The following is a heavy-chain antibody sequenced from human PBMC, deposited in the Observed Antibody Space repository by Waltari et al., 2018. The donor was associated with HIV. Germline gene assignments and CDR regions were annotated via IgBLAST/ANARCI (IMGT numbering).Heavy chain of an antibody. CDR1: EFPLLSSP. J-gene: IGHJ4*02. Sequence: QVHLVASGGGVVQPGRSLRPSRAPPEFPLLSSPLTWCRPAPGKGLEWVAVISYDGSNKFYADSLKGRFTNSRDNCKNTLYLQMNSLRPEDTAVYYCARGAIAAAGTIWGQGTLVTVSS. CDR2: ISYDGSNK. D-gene: IGHD6-13*01. CDR3: ARGAIAAAGTI. V-gene: IGHV3-30*01.